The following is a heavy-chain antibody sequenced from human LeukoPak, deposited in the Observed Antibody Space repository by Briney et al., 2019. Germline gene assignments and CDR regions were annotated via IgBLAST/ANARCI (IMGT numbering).Heavy chain of an antibody. V-gene: IGHV3-30-3*01. D-gene: IGHD4-17*01. J-gene: IGHJ4*02. CDR1: GFTFSSCA. CDR3: ARVQTTINYFDY. CDR2: ISYDGSNK. Sequence: GGSLRLSCAASGFTFSSCAMHWVRQAPGKGLEWVAVISYDGSNKYYADSVKGRFTISRDNSKNTLYLQMNSLRAEDTAVYYCARVQTTINYFDYWGQGTLVTVSS.